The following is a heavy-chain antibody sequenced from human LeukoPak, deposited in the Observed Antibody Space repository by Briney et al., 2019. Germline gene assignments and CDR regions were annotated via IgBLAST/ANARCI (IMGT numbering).Heavy chain of an antibody. Sequence: ASVKVSCKASGYSFTSNYIHWVRQAPGQGLEWMGMIYPRDGSTSYAQRFQDRVTVTRDTSTSTVHMELSGLRPEDTAVYYCARDQEGFDYWGQGTQVTVSS. V-gene: IGHV1-46*01. CDR1: GYSFTSNY. CDR3: ARDQEGFDY. J-gene: IGHJ4*02. CDR2: IYPRDGST.